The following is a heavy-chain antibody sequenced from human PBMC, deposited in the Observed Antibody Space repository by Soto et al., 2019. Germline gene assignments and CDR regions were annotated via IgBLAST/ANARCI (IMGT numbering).Heavy chain of an antibody. J-gene: IGHJ4*02. Sequence: LRLSCAASGFTFSSYSMNWVRQAPGKGLEWVSSISSSSSYIYYADSVKGRFTISRDNAKNSLYLQMNSLRAEDTAVYYCARSVEMASPFDYWGQGTLVTVSS. CDR1: GFTFSSYS. D-gene: IGHD5-12*01. V-gene: IGHV3-21*01. CDR3: ARSVEMASPFDY. CDR2: ISSSSSYI.